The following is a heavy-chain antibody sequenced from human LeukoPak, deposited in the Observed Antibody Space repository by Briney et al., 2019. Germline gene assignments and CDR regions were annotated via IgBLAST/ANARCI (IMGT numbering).Heavy chain of an antibody. J-gene: IGHJ6*04. D-gene: IGHD3/OR15-3a*01. CDR2: VYHNGST. CDR1: GASVITSKW. CDR3: ARGEVYVFNYYGMDV. Sequence: SETLSLTCAVSGASVITSKWWSWVRQPPGKGLEWIGEVYHNGSTIYDPSLKSRVTISVDKSKNQFSLKLRSVTAADTAVYYCARGEVYVFNYYGMDVWGKGTTVTVSS. V-gene: IGHV4-4*02.